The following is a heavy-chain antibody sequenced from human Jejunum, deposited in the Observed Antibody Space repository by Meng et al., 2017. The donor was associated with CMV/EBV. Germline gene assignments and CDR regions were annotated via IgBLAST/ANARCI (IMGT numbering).Heavy chain of an antibody. CDR3: AKDQRYCTPSSCSPGRYDY. CDR2: IFTDGDT. D-gene: IGHD2-8*01. V-gene: IGHV3-53*01. J-gene: IGHJ4*02. CDR1: SSNY. Sequence: SSNYMGLIRPAPGKGLEWVSVIFTDGDTYFADSVKGRFTNSRDNSKNTVYLQKNNLRPEDTAMYYCAKDQRYCTPSSCSPGRYDYWGQGTRVTVSS.